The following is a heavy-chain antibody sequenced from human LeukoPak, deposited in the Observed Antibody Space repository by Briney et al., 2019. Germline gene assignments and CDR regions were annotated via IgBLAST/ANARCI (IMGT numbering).Heavy chain of an antibody. Sequence: GGSLRLSCAASGFTFSDYYMSWIRQAPGKGLEWVSYISSSGSTIYYADSVKGRFTISRDNAKNSLYLQMNSLRVEDTAVYYCTRDEEGASREFDYWGQGALVTVSS. CDR2: ISSSGSTI. J-gene: IGHJ4*02. V-gene: IGHV3-11*04. CDR1: GFTFSDYY. CDR3: TRDEEGASREFDY. D-gene: IGHD1-26*01.